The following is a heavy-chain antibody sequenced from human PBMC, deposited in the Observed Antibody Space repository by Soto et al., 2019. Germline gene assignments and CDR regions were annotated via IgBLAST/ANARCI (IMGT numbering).Heavy chain of an antibody. CDR2: INHSGST. CDR1: GGYFSGYY. J-gene: IGHJ4*02. V-gene: IGHV4-34*01. Sequence: SETLSLTCAVYGGYFSGYYWSWIRQPPGKGLEWIGEINHSGSTNYNPSLKSRVTISVDTSKNQFSLKLSSVTSAEMAVYYCAKAQADEYYFDYWGQGTLVTSPQ. CDR3: AKAQADEYYFDY.